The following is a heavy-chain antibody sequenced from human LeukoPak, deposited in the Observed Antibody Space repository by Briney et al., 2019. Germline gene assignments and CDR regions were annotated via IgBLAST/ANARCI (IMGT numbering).Heavy chain of an antibody. CDR1: GGSFSGYY. Sequence: PSETLSLTCAVYGGSFSGYYWSWIRQPPGKGLEWIGEINHSGSTNYNPSLRSRVTISVDTSKNQFSLKLSSVTAADTAVYYCARAAAALPGVWGQGTLVTVSS. V-gene: IGHV4-34*01. CDR3: ARAAAALPGV. J-gene: IGHJ4*02. D-gene: IGHD6-13*01. CDR2: INHSGST.